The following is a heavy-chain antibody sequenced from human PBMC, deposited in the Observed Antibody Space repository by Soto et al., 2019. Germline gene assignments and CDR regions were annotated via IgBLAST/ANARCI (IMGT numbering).Heavy chain of an antibody. J-gene: IGHJ6*02. CDR2: IIPIFGTA. CDR1: GGTFSSYA. V-gene: IGHV1-69*12. Sequence: QVQLVQSGAEVKKPGSSVKVSCKASGGTFSSYAISWVRQAPGQGLEWMGGIIPIFGTANYAQKFQGRVTITADESTSTAYMELSSLGSEDTAVYYCAREYYDSSGYYDGYYYGMDVWGQGTTVTVSS. CDR3: AREYYDSSGYYDGYYYGMDV. D-gene: IGHD3-22*01.